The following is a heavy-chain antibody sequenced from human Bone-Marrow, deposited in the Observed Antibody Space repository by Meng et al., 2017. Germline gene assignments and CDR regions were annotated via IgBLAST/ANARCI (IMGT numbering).Heavy chain of an antibody. CDR2: ISSSSSYI. CDR1: GFTFSSYS. CDR3: ARAYYYDSSGYYSLYYYYYYGMDV. V-gene: IGHV3-21*01. Sequence: GESLKISCAASGFTFSSYSMNWVRQAPGKGLEWVSSISSSSSYIYYADLVKGRFTISRDNAKNSLYLQMNSLRAEDTAVYYCARAYYYDSSGYYSLYYYYYYGMDVWGQGNTVTVAS. D-gene: IGHD3-22*01. J-gene: IGHJ6*02.